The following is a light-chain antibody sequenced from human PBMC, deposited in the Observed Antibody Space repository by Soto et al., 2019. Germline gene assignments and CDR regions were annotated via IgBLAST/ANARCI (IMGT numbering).Light chain of an antibody. J-gene: IGLJ3*02. CDR1: SSDVGTYNL. Sequence: QSALTQPASVSGSPGQSITISCTGTSSDVGTYNLVSWYQQHPGKAPKLMIYEDNKRPSGVSNRFSGSKSGNTASLTISGLQAEDEGNFCWCSYAGNSIWVFGGGTKLPVL. CDR3: CSYAGNSIWV. V-gene: IGLV2-23*01. CDR2: EDN.